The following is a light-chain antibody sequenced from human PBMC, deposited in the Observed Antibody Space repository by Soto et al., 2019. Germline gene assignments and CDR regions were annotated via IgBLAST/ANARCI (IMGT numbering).Light chain of an antibody. J-gene: IGKJ4*01. CDR2: AAS. Sequence: DIQMTQSPSSVSASVGDRVTITCRARQGISNWLAWYQQKPGTAPKLLIYAASTLQSGVPSRFSGSGSGTDFTLTISSLQTEDFATYDCQPANSFPLTFGGGTKVEIK. CDR1: QGISNW. V-gene: IGKV1-12*01. CDR3: QPANSFPLT.